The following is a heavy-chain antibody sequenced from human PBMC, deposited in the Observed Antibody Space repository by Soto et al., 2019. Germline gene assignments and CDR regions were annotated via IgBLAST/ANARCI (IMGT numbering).Heavy chain of an antibody. D-gene: IGHD4-17*01. CDR3: ARDSVRDYLYYYYGMDV. V-gene: IGHV3-21*01. J-gene: IGHJ6*02. Sequence: GGSLRLSCAASGFTFSSYGMHWVRQAPGRGLEWVSSIGTSSSYIYYADSVKGRFTISRVNAKNSLFLQMNSLRADDTAVYYCARDSVRDYLYYYYGMDVWGQGTTVTVSS. CDR2: IGTSSSYI. CDR1: GFTFSSYG.